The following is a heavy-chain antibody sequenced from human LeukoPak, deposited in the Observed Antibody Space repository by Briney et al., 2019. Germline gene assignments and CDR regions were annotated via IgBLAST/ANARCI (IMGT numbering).Heavy chain of an antibody. V-gene: IGHV3-23*01. Sequence: GGSLRLSCAASGFTFSSYAMSWVRQAPGKGLEWVSATSGSGGSTYYADSVKGRFTISRDNSKNTLYLQMNSLRAEDTAVYYCAKDHSSGWPENWFDPWGQGTLVTVSS. CDR1: GFTFSSYA. J-gene: IGHJ5*02. CDR2: TSGSGGST. D-gene: IGHD6-19*01. CDR3: AKDHSSGWPENWFDP.